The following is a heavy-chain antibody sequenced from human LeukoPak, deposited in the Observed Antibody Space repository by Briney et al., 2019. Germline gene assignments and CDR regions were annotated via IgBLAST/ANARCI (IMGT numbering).Heavy chain of an antibody. V-gene: IGHV3-23*01. CDR1: GFTFSSYA. CDR3: ARDRAARTVYAFDI. Sequence: GGSLRLSCAASGFTFSSYAMSWVRQAPGKGLEWVSAIGGSGGSTYYADSVKGRFTISRDNSKNTLYLQMNSLRAEDTAVYYCARDRAARTVYAFDIWGQGTMVTVSS. J-gene: IGHJ3*02. D-gene: IGHD6-6*01. CDR2: IGGSGGST.